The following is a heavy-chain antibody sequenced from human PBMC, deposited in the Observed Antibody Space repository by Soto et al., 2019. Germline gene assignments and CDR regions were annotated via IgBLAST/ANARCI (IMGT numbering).Heavy chain of an antibody. J-gene: IGHJ6*02. D-gene: IGHD5-12*01. V-gene: IGHV3-21*01. CDR2: ISSSSSYI. CDR1: GFTFSSYD. Sequence: GGSLRLSCEAFGFTFSSYDMNWVRQAPGKGLEWVSSISSSSSYIYYADSVKGRFTISRDNAKNSLYLQTNSLRAEDTAVYYCARVLRSGDDSQYFYYYAMDVCGQGTTVTVSS. CDR3: ARVLRSGDDSQYFYYYAMDV.